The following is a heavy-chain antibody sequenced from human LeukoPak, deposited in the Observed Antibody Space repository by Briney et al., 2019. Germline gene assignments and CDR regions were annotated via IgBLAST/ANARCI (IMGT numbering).Heavy chain of an antibody. J-gene: IGHJ4*02. D-gene: IGHD3-10*01. V-gene: IGHV3-23*01. CDR3: AKRGIVIRGILVIGYHQEAYHYDY. CDR2: ISERGGTT. Sequence: GGSLRLSCAASDFSFSDYWMSWVRQAPGKGLEWVSYISERGGTTTYADSVKGRFTISRDTSLNTLYLQMTSLRAEDTAVYFCAKRGIVIRGILVIGYHQEAYHYDYWGQGVLVTVSS. CDR1: DFSFSDYW.